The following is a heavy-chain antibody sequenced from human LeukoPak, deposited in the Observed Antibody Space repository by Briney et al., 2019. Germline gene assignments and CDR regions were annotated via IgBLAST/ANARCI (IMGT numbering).Heavy chain of an antibody. D-gene: IGHD6-13*01. CDR2: ISGSGGST. CDR3: AKDPPLYSSSSDDAFDI. CDR1: GFTFSSYA. Sequence: GGSLRLSCAASGFTFSSYAMSWVRQAPGKGLEWVSAISGSGGSTYYAGSVKGRFTISRGNSKNTLYLQMNSLRAEDTAVYYCAKDPPLYSSSSDDAFDIWGQGTMVTVSS. J-gene: IGHJ3*02. V-gene: IGHV3-23*01.